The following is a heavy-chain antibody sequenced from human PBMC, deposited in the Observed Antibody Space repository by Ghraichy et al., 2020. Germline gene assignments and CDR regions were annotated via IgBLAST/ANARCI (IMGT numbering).Heavy chain of an antibody. CDR2: TYYRSKWYN. CDR1: GDSVSSNSAA. Sequence: SQTLSLTCAISGDSVSSNSAAWNWIRQSPSRGLEWLGRTYYRSKWYNDYAVSVKSRITINPDTSKNQFSLQLNSVTPEDTAVYYCARSRDSYGVYNWNYWFDPWGQGTLVTVSS. CDR3: ARSRDSYGVYNWNYWFDP. J-gene: IGHJ5*02. V-gene: IGHV6-1*01. D-gene: IGHD1-7*01.